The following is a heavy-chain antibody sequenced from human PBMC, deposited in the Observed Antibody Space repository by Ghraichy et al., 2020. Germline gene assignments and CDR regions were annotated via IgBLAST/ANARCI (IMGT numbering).Heavy chain of an antibody. V-gene: IGHV3-21*01. D-gene: IGHD6-13*01. CDR3: ARAFSPADSRDSSSWGRPYYYYGMDV. CDR1: GFTFSSYS. Sequence: ETLSLTCAASGFTFSSYSMNWVRQAPGKGLEWVSSISSSSSYIYYADSVKGRFTISRDNAENLLYLQMNSLRAEDTAVYYCARAFSPADSRDSSSWGRPYYYYGMDVWGQGTTVTVSS. CDR2: ISSSSSYI. J-gene: IGHJ6*02.